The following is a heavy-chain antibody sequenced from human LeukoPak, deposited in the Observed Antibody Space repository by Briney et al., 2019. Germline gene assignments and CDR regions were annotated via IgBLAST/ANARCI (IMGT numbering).Heavy chain of an antibody. J-gene: IGHJ4*02. D-gene: IGHD5-18*01. V-gene: IGHV4-39*01. Sequence: SETLSLTCTVFGGSISSSSAYCGWIRQPPGKGLEWIGSIYYSKNTHYNPSLKSRVTISADTSKNQFSLTLGSVSATDTAVYYCVSPRGFSYGYFEYWGEGTLVSVSS. CDR1: GGSISSSSAY. CDR2: IYYSKNT. CDR3: VSPRGFSYGYFEY.